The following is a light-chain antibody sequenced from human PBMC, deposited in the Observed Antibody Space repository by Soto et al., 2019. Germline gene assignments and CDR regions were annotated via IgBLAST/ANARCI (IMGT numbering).Light chain of an antibody. V-gene: IGLV2-14*01. CDR2: EVS. CDR3: SSYISSTVV. Sequence: QSALTQPASVSGSPGQSITISCTGTRSDVGGYNYVSWYQQHPGKAPKLMIYEVSNRPSGVSNRFSGSKSGNTASLTISGLQAEDEADYYCSSYISSTVVFGGGTKLTVL. CDR1: RSDVGGYNY. J-gene: IGLJ3*02.